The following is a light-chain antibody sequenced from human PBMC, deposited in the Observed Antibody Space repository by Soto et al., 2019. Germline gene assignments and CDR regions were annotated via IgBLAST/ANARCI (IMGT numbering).Light chain of an antibody. CDR2: KAS. Sequence: DIQMTQSPSTLSAFVGDRVTITCRASQSISSWLAWYQQKPGKAPNLLIYKASSLESGVPSRFSGSGSGTEFTLPISSLQPDDFATYYCQQYTTSSPTFGQRTKVEIK. J-gene: IGKJ1*01. CDR1: QSISSW. CDR3: QQYTTSSPT. V-gene: IGKV1-5*03.